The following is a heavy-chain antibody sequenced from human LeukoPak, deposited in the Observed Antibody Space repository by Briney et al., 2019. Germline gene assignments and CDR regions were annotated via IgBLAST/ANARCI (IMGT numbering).Heavy chain of an antibody. D-gene: IGHD6-19*01. Sequence: GGSLRLSCAASGFTFSSYGMHWVRQAPGKGLEWVAFIRYDGSNKYYADSVKGRFTISRDNSKNTLYLQMNSLRAEDTAVYYCARDSPGYSSGPVIWGQGTMVTVSS. CDR3: ARDSPGYSSGPVI. CDR2: IRYDGSNK. CDR1: GFTFSSYG. V-gene: IGHV3-30*02. J-gene: IGHJ3*02.